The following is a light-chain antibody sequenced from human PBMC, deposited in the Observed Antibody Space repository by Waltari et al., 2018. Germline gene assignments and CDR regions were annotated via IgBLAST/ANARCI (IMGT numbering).Light chain of an antibody. Sequence: EIVLTQSPGTLSLSPGERATLSCKYSQSISHYLAWYQQKPGHTPRLLIFDASNRATGIPARFSGRGSGTDFTLTISSLEPEDFAVYYCQQRANSPITFGPGTTVDIK. CDR3: QQRANSPIT. V-gene: IGKV3-11*01. CDR2: DAS. CDR1: QSISHY. J-gene: IGKJ3*01.